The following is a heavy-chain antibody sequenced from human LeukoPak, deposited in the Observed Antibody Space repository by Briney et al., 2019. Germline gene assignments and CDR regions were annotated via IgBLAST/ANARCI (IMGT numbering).Heavy chain of an antibody. CDR2: IWYDGSNK. J-gene: IGHJ4*02. V-gene: IGHV3-33*01. CDR1: GFTFSSYG. D-gene: IGHD1-26*01. Sequence: GGSLRLSCAASGFTFSSYGMHWVRQAPGKGLEWVAVIWYDGSNKYYADSVKGRFTISRDNSKNTLYLQMNSLRAEDTAVYYCARDNGGSQLDYWGQGTLVTVSS. CDR3: ARDNGGSQLDY.